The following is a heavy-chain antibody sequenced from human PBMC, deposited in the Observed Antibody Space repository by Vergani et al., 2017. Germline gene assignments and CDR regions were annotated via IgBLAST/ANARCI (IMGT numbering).Heavy chain of an antibody. Sequence: EVQLLQSEGAVVQPGGSLRLSCVASGFTFSSHAMSWVRQGHGQGLEWVSSIKNTGDSTHYADSVKGRFTISRDNSKNTLYLQMNSLRVEDTAVYYCARGIPYYDFWSGYYNDYYYYYMDVWGKGTTVTVSS. CDR1: GFTFSSHA. D-gene: IGHD3-3*01. CDR2: IKNTGDST. V-gene: IGHV3-23*01. J-gene: IGHJ6*03. CDR3: ARGIPYYDFWSGYYNDYYYYYMDV.